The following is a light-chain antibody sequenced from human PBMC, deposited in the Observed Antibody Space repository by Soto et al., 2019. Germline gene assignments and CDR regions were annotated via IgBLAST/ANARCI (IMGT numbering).Light chain of an antibody. CDR1: ESVSSN. J-gene: IGKJ2*01. CDR2: GAS. CDR3: QQYFNWPPYT. Sequence: IVLTQSPSTLSLSPGDRSTLSCRASESVSSNVAWYQQKPGQTPRLLIYGASTRATGVPPRFSGSRSGTEFTLTISSLQSEDFAVYYCQQYFNWPPYTFGQGTKVDIK. V-gene: IGKV3-15*01.